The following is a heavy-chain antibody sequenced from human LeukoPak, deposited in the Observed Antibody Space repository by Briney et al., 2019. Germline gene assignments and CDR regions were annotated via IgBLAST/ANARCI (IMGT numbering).Heavy chain of an antibody. V-gene: IGHV1-18*01. CDR1: GYTFTNYG. D-gene: IGHD3-3*01. CDR3: ARARITIFGVVIMPDAFDI. Sequence: ASVKVSCKASGYTFTNYGISWVRQAPGQGLEWMGWINAYNGNTDYAQKLQGRVTMTTNTSTSTAYMELRSLRSDDTAVYYCARARITIFGVVIMPDAFDIWGQGTMVTVSS. J-gene: IGHJ3*02. CDR2: INAYNGNT.